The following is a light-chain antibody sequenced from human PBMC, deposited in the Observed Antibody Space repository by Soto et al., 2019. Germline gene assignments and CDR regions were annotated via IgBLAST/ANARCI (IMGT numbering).Light chain of an antibody. CDR3: QQYNNWPPWT. V-gene: IGKV3-15*01. J-gene: IGKJ2*02. CDR2: GAS. CDR1: QSVSSN. Sequence: EIVMTQSPAPLSVSPGERATLSCRASQSVSSNLDWYQQKPGQAPRLLIYGASTRATGIPARFSGSGSGTEVTLTISSLQSEDFAVYYWQQYNNWPPWTFGQGTKLESK.